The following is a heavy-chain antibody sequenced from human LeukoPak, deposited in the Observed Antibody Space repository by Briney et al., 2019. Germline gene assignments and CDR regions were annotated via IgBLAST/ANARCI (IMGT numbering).Heavy chain of an antibody. CDR1: GGSFSAYY. D-gene: IGHD2-21*01. Sequence: SETLSLTCAVYGGSFSAYYWSWIRQPPGKGLEWIGEINHSGSTTYNPSLKSRVTISVDTSKNQFSLKLRSVTAADTAVYYCARVRILGGADAFDIWGQGTMVTVSS. CDR3: ARVRILGGADAFDI. J-gene: IGHJ3*02. CDR2: INHSGST. V-gene: IGHV4-34*01.